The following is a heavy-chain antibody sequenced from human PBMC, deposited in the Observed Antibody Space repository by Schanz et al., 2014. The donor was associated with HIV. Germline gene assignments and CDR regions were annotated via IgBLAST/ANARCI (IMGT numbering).Heavy chain of an antibody. V-gene: IGHV3-30*03. Sequence: QVQLVESGGGVVQPGRSLRLSCAASGFSFINYGMHGVGKWKGTGGKCVAVISYDGSKQNYADSVKGRFTISRDNSKNTLYLQMNSLRAEDTAVYYCARGSGPYYYYYGMDVCG. CDR3: ARGSGPYYYYYGMDV. CDR2: ISYDGSKQ. J-gene: IGHJ6*02. D-gene: IGHD2-15*01. CDR1: GFSFINYG.